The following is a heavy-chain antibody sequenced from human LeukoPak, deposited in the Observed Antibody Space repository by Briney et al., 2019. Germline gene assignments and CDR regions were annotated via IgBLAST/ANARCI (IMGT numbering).Heavy chain of an antibody. CDR3: ARDPSDY. V-gene: IGHV3-48*01. J-gene: IGHJ4*02. CDR1: GFTFSSYN. CDR2: IGSASTTI. Sequence: GGSLRLSCAASGFTFSSYNMNWVRQAPGKGLEWVSYIGSASTTIYYADSVKGRFTISRDNAKNSLYLQMNSLRVEDTAVYYCARDPSDYWGQGTLVTVSS.